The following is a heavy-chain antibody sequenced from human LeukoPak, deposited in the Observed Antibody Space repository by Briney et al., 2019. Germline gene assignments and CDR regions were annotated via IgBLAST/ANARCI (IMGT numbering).Heavy chain of an antibody. Sequence: GGSLRPSCAASGFTFSSYEMNWARQAPGKGLEWVSYISGSGSIIYYADSVKGRFTISRDNAKNSLYVQVNSLRVEDTAVYYCARGLGYWGQGTLVTVSS. CDR1: GFTFSSYE. J-gene: IGHJ4*02. CDR2: ISGSGSII. CDR3: ARGLGY. D-gene: IGHD3-16*01. V-gene: IGHV3-48*03.